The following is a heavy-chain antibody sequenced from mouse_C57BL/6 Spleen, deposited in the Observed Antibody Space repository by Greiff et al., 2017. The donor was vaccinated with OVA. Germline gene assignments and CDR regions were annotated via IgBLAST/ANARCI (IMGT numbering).Heavy chain of an antibody. CDR1: GYSITSGYY. D-gene: IGHD4-1*01. J-gene: IGHJ4*01. CDR2: ISYDGSN. Sequence: EVQLQESGPGLVKPSQSLSLTCSVTGYSITSGYYWNWIRQFPGNKLEWMGYISYDGSNNYNPSLKNRISITRDTSKNQFFLKLNSVTTEDTATYYCARKLDGMDYWGQGTSVTVSS. V-gene: IGHV3-6*01. CDR3: ARKLDGMDY.